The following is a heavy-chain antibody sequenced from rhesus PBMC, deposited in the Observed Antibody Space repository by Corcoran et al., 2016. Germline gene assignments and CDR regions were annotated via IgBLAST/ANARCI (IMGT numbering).Heavy chain of an antibody. J-gene: IGHJ4*01. Sequence: EVQLVETGGGLVQPWGSLKLACSASGFTFSSSGMSGVRQAQGKGLEWVSAINSGGGSTYYADSVKGRFTISRDNSKNTRSLQMNSLRAEDTAVYYCAKEGYSSNFDYWGQGVLVTVSS. CDR1: GFTFSSSG. V-gene: IGHV3S5*01. CDR2: INSGGGST. D-gene: IGHD5-36*01. CDR3: AKEGYSSNFDY.